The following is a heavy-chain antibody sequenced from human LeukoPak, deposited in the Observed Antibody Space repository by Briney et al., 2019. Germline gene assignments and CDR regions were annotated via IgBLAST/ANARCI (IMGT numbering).Heavy chain of an antibody. Sequence: GRSLRLSCAASGFTFDDYAMHWVRQAPGKGLEWVSGISWNSGSIGYADSVKGRFTISRDNAKNSLYLQMNSLRAEDTALYYCARGGVYSSSSVGFSYWGQGTLVTVSS. V-gene: IGHV3-9*01. D-gene: IGHD6-6*01. CDR1: GFTFDDYA. CDR3: ARGGVYSSSSVGFSY. CDR2: ISWNSGSI. J-gene: IGHJ4*02.